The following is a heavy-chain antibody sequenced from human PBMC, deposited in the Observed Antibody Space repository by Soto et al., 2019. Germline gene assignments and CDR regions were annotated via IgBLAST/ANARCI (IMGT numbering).Heavy chain of an antibody. Sequence: PGGSMRLASAASGFSVSIYVMHGVLQAQGKGLEWVAVISYDGSNKYYADSVKGRFTISRDNSKNTLYLQMNSLRAEDTAVYYCAGSIVGATHGPFDYWGQGTLVTVSS. V-gene: IGHV3-30-3*02. CDR1: GFSVSIYV. D-gene: IGHD1-26*01. J-gene: IGHJ4*02. CDR2: ISYDGSNK. CDR3: AGSIVGATHGPFDY.